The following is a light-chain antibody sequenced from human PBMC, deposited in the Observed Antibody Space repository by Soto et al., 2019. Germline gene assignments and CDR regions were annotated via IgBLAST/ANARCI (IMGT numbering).Light chain of an antibody. V-gene: IGKV3-15*01. CDR1: QSVNNN. J-gene: IGKJ3*01. Sequence: EIVLTQSPATLSVSPGERATLSCRASQSVNNNFAWYQQKPGQAPRLLIYGASIRATGIPARFSGSESGTEFTLTISSLQSEDFAVYYCQQYNNWPLFTFGPGTKVDIK. CDR3: QQYNNWPLFT. CDR2: GAS.